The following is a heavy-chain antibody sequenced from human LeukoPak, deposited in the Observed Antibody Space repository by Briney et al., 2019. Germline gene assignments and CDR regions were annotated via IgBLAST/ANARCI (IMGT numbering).Heavy chain of an antibody. Sequence: PGGSLRLSCASSEFTFSKYAMNWVRQAPGKGLEWVSGINGSGVITFYADSVKGRFTISRDNSKNTLYLQMNSLRAEDTAIYYCAKDSSQGGDYIDSWGQGTLVTVSS. V-gene: IGHV3-23*01. CDR2: INGSGVIT. CDR1: EFTFSKYA. CDR3: AKDSSQGGDYIDS. J-gene: IGHJ4*02. D-gene: IGHD3-16*01.